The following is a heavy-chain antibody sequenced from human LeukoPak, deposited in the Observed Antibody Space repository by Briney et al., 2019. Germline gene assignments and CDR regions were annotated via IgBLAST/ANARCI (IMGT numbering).Heavy chain of an antibody. J-gene: IGHJ6*03. CDR3: AHATYYYDSSGYYSQYYYYYYYMDV. CDR2: IYWDDDK. D-gene: IGHD3-22*01. V-gene: IGHV2-5*02. CDR1: GFSLSTSGVG. Sequence: SGPTLVKPTQTLTLTCTFSGFSLSTSGVGVGRIRQPPGKALEWLALIYWDDDKRYSPSLKSRLTITKDTSKNQVVLTMTNMDPVDTATYYCAHATYYYDSSGYYSQYYYYYYYMDVWGKGTTVTVSS.